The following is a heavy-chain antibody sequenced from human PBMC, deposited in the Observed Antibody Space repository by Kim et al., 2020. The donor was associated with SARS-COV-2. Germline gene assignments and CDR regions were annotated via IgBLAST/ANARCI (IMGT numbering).Heavy chain of an antibody. V-gene: IGHV4-39*01. Sequence: SRRFTSGGTPQPPGKGLEWMASIYYSGTTYYNPSLKSRVTMSLDTSKNRFSLRLSSGTAAATAVYYCARQNTPRFWPDYWGQGTLAT. CDR3: ARQNTPRFWPDY. CDR1: SRRFT. CDR2: IYYSGTT. D-gene: IGHD3-3*01. J-gene: IGHJ4*02.